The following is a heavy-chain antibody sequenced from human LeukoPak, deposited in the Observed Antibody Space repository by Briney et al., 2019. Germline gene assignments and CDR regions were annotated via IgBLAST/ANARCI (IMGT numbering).Heavy chain of an antibody. Sequence: SETLSLTCAVYGGSFSGYYWSWIRQPPGKGLEWIGEINHSGSTNYNPSLKSRVTISVDTSKNQFSLKLSSVTAADTAVYYCARHWDCSGGSCYNGTFDYWGQGTLVTISS. CDR3: ARHWDCSGGSCYNGTFDY. CDR1: GGSFSGYY. CDR2: INHSGST. J-gene: IGHJ4*02. V-gene: IGHV4-34*01. D-gene: IGHD2-15*01.